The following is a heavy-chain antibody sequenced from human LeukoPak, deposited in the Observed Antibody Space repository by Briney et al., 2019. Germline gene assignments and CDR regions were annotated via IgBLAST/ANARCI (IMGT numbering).Heavy chain of an antibody. CDR2: IKQDGSEK. Sequence: GGSLRLSCAASGFTFSSYWMNWVRQAPGKGLEWVASIKQDGSEKYYVDSVKGRFTISRDNAKNSLYLQMNSLRGDDTAVYHCSRESLGISIFGVITAWGQGTLVTVSS. D-gene: IGHD3-3*02. V-gene: IGHV3-7*01. J-gene: IGHJ5*02. CDR1: GFTFSSYW. CDR3: SRESLGISIFGVITA.